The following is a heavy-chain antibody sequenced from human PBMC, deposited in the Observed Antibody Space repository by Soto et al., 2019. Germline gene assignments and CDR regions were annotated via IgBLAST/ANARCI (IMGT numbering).Heavy chain of an antibody. Sequence: PSETLSLTCAVYGGSFSGYSWTWIRQPPGTGLEWIGEINHSGSTNHNPSLKSRVTISVDTSKNQFSLRLTYVTAADTAVYYCARDKITGLFDYWGQGTLVTVSS. CDR1: GGSFSGYS. CDR2: INHSGST. J-gene: IGHJ4*02. CDR3: ARDKITGLFDY. V-gene: IGHV4-34*01. D-gene: IGHD2-8*02.